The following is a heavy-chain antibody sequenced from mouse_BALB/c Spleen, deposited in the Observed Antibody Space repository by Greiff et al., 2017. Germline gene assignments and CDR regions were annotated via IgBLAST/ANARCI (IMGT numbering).Heavy chain of an antibody. CDR3: AREGYYGSSPYYAMGY. J-gene: IGHJ4*01. D-gene: IGHD1-1*01. Sequence: VKLVESGPGLVAPSQSLSITCTASGFSLTGYGVNWVRQPPGKGLEWLGMLWGDGSTDYNSALKSRLSISKDNSKSQVFLKMNSLQTDDTARYYCAREGYYGSSPYYAMGYWGEGTSVTVSS. V-gene: IGHV2-6-7*01. CDR2: LWGDGST. CDR1: GFSLTGYG.